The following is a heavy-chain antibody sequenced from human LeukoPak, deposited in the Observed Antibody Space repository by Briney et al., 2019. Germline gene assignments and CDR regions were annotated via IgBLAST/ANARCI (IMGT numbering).Heavy chain of an antibody. D-gene: IGHD5-18*01. V-gene: IGHV3-30*02. Sequence: PGGSLRLSCAASGFTFSSYGMHWVRQAPGKGLEWVAFIRYDGSNKYYADSVKGRFTISRDNSKNTLYLQMNSLRAEDTAVYYCARELGYSYGRYFDYWGQGTLVTVSS. CDR1: GFTFSSYG. J-gene: IGHJ4*02. CDR2: IRYDGSNK. CDR3: ARELGYSYGRYFDY.